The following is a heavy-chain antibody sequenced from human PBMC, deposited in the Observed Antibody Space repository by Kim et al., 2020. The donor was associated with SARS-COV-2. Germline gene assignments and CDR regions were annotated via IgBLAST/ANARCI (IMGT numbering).Heavy chain of an antibody. V-gene: IGHV3-33*05. CDR3: ARRGRQDVNGDYGGLATGY. CDR2: ISYDGSNK. CDR1: GFTFSSYG. Sequence: GGSLRLSCAASGFTFSSYGMHWVRQAPGKGLEWVAVISYDGSNKYYADSVKGRFTISRDNSKNTLYLQMNSLRAEDTAVYYCARRGRQDVNGDYGGLATGYWGQGALGTVSS. J-gene: IGHJ4*02. D-gene: IGHD4-17*01.